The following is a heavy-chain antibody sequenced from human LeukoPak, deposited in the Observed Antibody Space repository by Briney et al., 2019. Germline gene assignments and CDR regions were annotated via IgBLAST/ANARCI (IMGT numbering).Heavy chain of an antibody. D-gene: IGHD2-15*01. CDR3: ARDSDGGSHIVDY. V-gene: IGHV3-7*03. Sequence: GGSLRLSRAASGFTFSSYWMSWVRQAPGKGLEWVANIKQDGSEKYYVDSVKGRFTISRDNAKNSLYLQMNSLRAEDTAVYYCARDSDGGSHIVDYWGQGTLVTVSS. J-gene: IGHJ4*02. CDR2: IKQDGSEK. CDR1: GFTFSSYW.